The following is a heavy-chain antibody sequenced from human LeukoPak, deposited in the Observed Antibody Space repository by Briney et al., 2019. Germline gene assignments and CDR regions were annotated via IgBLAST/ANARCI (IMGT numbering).Heavy chain of an antibody. Sequence: PSETLSLTCTVSGGSIISYYCSWIRPPPGKGLDWIGYIHYSGSTNYNPSLKSRVTISVDTSKKQFSLKLSSVTAADTAVYYCARHATTYYYDSSGYYQVYFDYWGQGTPVTVSS. D-gene: IGHD3-22*01. CDR2: IHYSGST. J-gene: IGHJ4*02. CDR1: GGSIISYY. V-gene: IGHV4-59*08. CDR3: ARHATTYYYDSSGYYQVYFDY.